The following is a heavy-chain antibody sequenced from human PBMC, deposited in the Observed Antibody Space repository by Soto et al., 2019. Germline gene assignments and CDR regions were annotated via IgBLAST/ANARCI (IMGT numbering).Heavy chain of an antibody. CDR3: VKVGGSGSYYLYYYYYGMDV. V-gene: IGHV3-64D*06. J-gene: IGHJ6*02. Sequence: LRLSCSASGFTFSSYAMHWVRQAPGKGLEYVSAISSNGGSTYYADSVKGRFTISRDNSKDTLYLQMSSLRAEDTAVYYCVKVGGSGSYYLYYYYYGMDVWGQGTTVTVSS. CDR1: GFTFSSYA. CDR2: ISSNGGST. D-gene: IGHD3-10*01.